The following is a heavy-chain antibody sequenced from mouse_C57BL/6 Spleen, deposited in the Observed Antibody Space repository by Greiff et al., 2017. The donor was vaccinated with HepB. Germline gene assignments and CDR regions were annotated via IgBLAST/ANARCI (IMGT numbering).Heavy chain of an antibody. J-gene: IGHJ3*01. D-gene: IGHD1-1*01. V-gene: IGHV5-6*02. CDR1: GFTFSSYG. CDR3: ASYYGSPFAY. CDR2: ISSGGSYT. Sequence: VKLMESGGDLVTPGGSLKLSCAASGFTFSSYGMSCVRQTPDKRLEWVATISSGGSYTYYPDSVKGRFTISRDNAKNTLYLQMSSLKSEDTAMYYCASYYGSPFAYWGQGTLVTVSA.